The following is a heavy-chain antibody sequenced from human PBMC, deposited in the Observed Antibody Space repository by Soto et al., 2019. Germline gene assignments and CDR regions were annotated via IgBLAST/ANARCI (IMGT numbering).Heavy chain of an antibody. V-gene: IGHV4-39*01. CDR2: IYYRGST. CDR1: GGSISSSSYY. D-gene: IGHD4-17*01. Sequence: SETLSLTCTVSGGSISSSSYYWGWIRQPPGKGPEWIGSIYYRGSTYYNPSLKSRVTISVDTSKNQFFLKLSSVTAADTAVYYCARRRHGDYGGYVDYWGQGTLVTVSS. J-gene: IGHJ4*02. CDR3: ARRRHGDYGGYVDY.